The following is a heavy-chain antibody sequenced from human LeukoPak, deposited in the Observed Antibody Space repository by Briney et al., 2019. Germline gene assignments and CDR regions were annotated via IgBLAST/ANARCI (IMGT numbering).Heavy chain of an antibody. CDR3: AREPFSNLHFDY. CDR2: ISSGSGYL. Sequence: GGSLRLSCAASGFTFSSYAMTWVRQAQGRGLEWVSSISSGSGYLHYAGSVKGRFTISRDNTKNALYLEMNSLRVEDTGVYYCAREPFSNLHFDYWGQGTLVTVSS. CDR1: GFTFSSYA. D-gene: IGHD1-1*01. V-gene: IGHV3-21*01. J-gene: IGHJ4*02.